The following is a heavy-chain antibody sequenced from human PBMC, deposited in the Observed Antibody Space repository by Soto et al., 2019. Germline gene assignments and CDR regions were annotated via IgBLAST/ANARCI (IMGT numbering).Heavy chain of an antibody. J-gene: IGHJ4*02. CDR2: IIPIFGTA. V-gene: IGHV1-69*13. D-gene: IGHD4-17*01. Sequence: GPSVKVSCKASGGTFSSYAISWVRQAPGQGLEWMGGIIPIFGTANYAQKFQGRVTITADESTSTAYMELSSLRSEDTAVYYCASGRTYGGNPHFDYWGQGTLVTVSS. CDR1: GGTFSSYA. CDR3: ASGRTYGGNPHFDY.